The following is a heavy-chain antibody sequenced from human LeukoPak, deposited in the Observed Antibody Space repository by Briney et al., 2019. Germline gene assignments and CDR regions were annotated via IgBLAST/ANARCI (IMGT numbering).Heavy chain of an antibody. CDR3: AKGPHGIVVVPAAITSYYMDV. V-gene: IGHV3-23*01. J-gene: IGHJ6*03. CDR1: GLTFSSYA. CDR2: ISGSGGST. Sequence: GGSLRLSCAASGLTFSSYAMSWVRQAPGKGLEWVSAISGSGGSTYYADSVKGRFTISRDNSKNTLYLQMNSLRAEDTAVYYCAKGPHGIVVVPAAITSYYMDVWGKGTTVTVSS. D-gene: IGHD2-2*01.